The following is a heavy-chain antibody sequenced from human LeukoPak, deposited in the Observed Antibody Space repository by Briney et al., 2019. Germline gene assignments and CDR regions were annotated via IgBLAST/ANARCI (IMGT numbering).Heavy chain of an antibody. CDR1: GFTFSSYA. CDR2: ISGSGGST. V-gene: IGHV3-23*01. Sequence: PGGSLRLSCAASGFTFSSYAMSWVRQAPGKGLEWVSAISGSGGSTYYADSVKGRFTISRDNSKNTLYLQMNSLRAEDTAVYYCAKDQAPYYYDNIGYYCYFDYWGQGTLVTVSS. CDR3: AKDQAPYYYDNIGYYCYFDY. D-gene: IGHD3-22*01. J-gene: IGHJ4*02.